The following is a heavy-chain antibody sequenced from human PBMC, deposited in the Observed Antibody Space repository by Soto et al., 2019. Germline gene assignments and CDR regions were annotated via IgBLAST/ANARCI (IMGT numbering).Heavy chain of an antibody. CDR1: GGSISSSNW. D-gene: IGHD1-26*01. J-gene: IGHJ6*02. CDR2: IDHSGST. V-gene: IGHV4-4*02. Sequence: QVQLQESGPGLVKPSGTLSLTCAGSGGSISSSNWWSWVRQPPGQGLEWIGEIDHSGSTNYNPSLKSRVTISVEKSKNPFSLQLSSVTAEDTAVYYCARVSGGYYYGMDVWGQGTPVTVSS. CDR3: ARVSGGYYYGMDV.